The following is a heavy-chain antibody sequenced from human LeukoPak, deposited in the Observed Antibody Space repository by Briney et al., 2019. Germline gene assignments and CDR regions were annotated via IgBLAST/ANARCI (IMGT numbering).Heavy chain of an antibody. CDR1: GFTFSNAW. V-gene: IGHV3-15*01. Sequence: SGGSLRLSCAASGFTFSNAWMSWLRQAPGKGLEWVGRIKSKNDGGPTDYAAPVKGRFTISRDDSKNTLYLQMNSLKTEDTAVYYWTTDGGSDGVLYCDYWGQGTLVTVSS. J-gene: IGHJ4*02. CDR2: IKSKNDGGPT. CDR3: TTDGGSDGVLYCDY. D-gene: IGHD1-26*01.